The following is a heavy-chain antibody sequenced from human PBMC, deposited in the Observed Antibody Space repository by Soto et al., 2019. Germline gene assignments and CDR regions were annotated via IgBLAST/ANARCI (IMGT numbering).Heavy chain of an antibody. CDR2: IVVGSGNT. CDR3: AAEYESRKLGDYYYYMDV. V-gene: IGHV1-58*02. J-gene: IGHJ6*03. Sequence: SVKVSCKASGFTFTSSAMQWVRQARGQRLEWIGWIVVGSGNTNYAQKFQERVTITRDMSTSTAYMELSSLRSEDTAVYYCAAEYESRKLGDYYYYMDVWGKRTTVTVPS. CDR1: GFTFTSSA. D-gene: IGHD2-8*01.